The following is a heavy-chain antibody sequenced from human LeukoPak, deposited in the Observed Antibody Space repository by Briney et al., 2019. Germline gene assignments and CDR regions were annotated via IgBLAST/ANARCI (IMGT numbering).Heavy chain of an antibody. Sequence: SETLSLTCAVYGGSFSGYYWSWIRQPPGKGLEWIGYIYYSGSTYYNPSLKSRVTISVDTSKNQFSLKLSSVTAADTAVYYCARVEGYCDPWGQGTLVTVSS. CDR1: GGSFSGYY. D-gene: IGHD2-15*01. CDR2: IYYSGST. CDR3: ARVEGYCDP. V-gene: IGHV4-34*09. J-gene: IGHJ5*02.